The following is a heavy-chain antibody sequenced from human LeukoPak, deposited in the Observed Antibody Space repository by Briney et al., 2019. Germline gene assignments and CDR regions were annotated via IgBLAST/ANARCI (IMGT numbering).Heavy chain of an antibody. V-gene: IGHV3-21*01. J-gene: IGHJ4*02. D-gene: IGHD3-10*01. CDR1: GFTFSSHT. CDR2: IVGSGDNT. Sequence: GGSLRLSCAASGFTFSSHTMSWVRQAPGKGLEWVSCIVGSGDNTYYADSVKGRFTISRDNANNSLYLQMNSLRAEDTAVYYCAFGEGYKVDYWGQGTLVTVSS. CDR3: AFGEGYKVDY.